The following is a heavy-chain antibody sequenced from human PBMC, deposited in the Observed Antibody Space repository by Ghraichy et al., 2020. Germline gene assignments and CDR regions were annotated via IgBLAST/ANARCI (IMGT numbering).Heavy chain of an antibody. CDR1: GFIFRSCA. D-gene: IGHD6-25*01. Sequence: GGSLRLSCAASGFIFRSCAMHWVRQAPGKGLEWVTTISFDGSQRFYAESVKGRFTVSRDNSARTLYLQMSSLRNDDTALYYCAKDRRMRAAVGKRLYYNGMDVWGHGTTVTVSS. CDR3: AKDRRMRAAVGKRLYYNGMDV. J-gene: IGHJ6*02. V-gene: IGHV3-30*18. CDR2: ISFDGSQR.